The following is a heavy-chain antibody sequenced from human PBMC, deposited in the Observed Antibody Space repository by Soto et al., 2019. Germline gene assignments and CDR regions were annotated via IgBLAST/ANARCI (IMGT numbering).Heavy chain of an antibody. J-gene: IGHJ6*02. CDR1: GFTFSSYG. CDR2: ISYDGSNK. CDR3: ARGITGEPYYYGIDV. D-gene: IGHD7-27*01. V-gene: IGHV3-30*03. Sequence: GGSLRLSCAASGFTFSSYGMHWVRQAPGKGLEWVAVISYDGSNKYYADSVKGRFTISRDNSKNTLYLQMNSLRAEDTAVYYCARGITGEPYYYGIDVWGQGTTVTVSS.